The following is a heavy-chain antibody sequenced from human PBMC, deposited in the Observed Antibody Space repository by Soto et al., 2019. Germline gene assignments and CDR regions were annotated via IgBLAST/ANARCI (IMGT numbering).Heavy chain of an antibody. Sequence: SETLSLTCTVSGGFISNYYWSWIRQPPGKGLEWIGYIYYSGSTNYNPSLKSRVTISVDTSKNQFSLKLSSVTAADTAVYYCARDRGYSGYYEYYFDYWSQGTLVTVSS. CDR2: IYYSGST. J-gene: IGHJ4*02. CDR3: ARDRGYSGYYEYYFDY. CDR1: GGFISNYY. D-gene: IGHD5-12*01. V-gene: IGHV4-59*01.